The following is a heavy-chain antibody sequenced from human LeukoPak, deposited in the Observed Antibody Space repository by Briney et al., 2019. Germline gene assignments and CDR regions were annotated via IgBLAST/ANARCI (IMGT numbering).Heavy chain of an antibody. V-gene: IGHV4-59*02. CDR2: IYYSGST. CDR3: ARRGGSPLGAFDI. J-gene: IGHJ3*02. CDR1: GASVSNYD. Sequence: SETLSLTCTVSGASVSNYDWSWIRQPPGKGLEWIGYIYYSGSTNYNRSLKSRVAMSVDTSKNQFSLKLTSVTAADTAMYYCARRGGSPLGAFDIWGQGTMVTVSS. D-gene: IGHD1-26*01.